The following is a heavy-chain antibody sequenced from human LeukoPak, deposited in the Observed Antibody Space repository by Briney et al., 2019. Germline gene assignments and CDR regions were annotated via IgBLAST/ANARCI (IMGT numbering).Heavy chain of an antibody. CDR1: GGSISSGDYS. CDR2: IYYSGST. Sequence: PSETLSLTCTVSGGSISSGDYSWSWIRQPPGKGLEWIGYIYYSGSTYYNPPLKSRVTISVDTSKNQFSLKLSSVTAADTAVYYCARGSDAFDIWGQGTMVTVSS. J-gene: IGHJ3*02. V-gene: IGHV4-30-4*01. CDR3: ARGSDAFDI.